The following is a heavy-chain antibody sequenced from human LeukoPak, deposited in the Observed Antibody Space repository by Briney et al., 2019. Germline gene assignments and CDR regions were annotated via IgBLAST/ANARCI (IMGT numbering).Heavy chain of an antibody. D-gene: IGHD4/OR15-4a*01. CDR3: AREVTGANPFDY. J-gene: IGHJ4*02. CDR1: GFTVSSNY. CDR2: IYNNGNT. Sequence: GGSLRLSCAASGFTVSSNYMSWVRQAPGKGLEWVSVIYNNGNTYYADSVKGRFTISRDNSKNTLYLQMNSLRAEDTAVYYCAREVTGANPFDYWGQGTLVTVSS. V-gene: IGHV3-53*01.